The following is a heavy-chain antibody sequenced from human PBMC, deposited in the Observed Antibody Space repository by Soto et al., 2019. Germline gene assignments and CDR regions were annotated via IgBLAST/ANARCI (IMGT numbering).Heavy chain of an antibody. D-gene: IGHD1-26*01. CDR1: GGTFSSYT. Sequence: SVKVSCKASGGTFSSYTISWVRQAPGQGLEWMGRIIPILGIANYAQKFQGRVTITADKSTSTAYMELSSLRSEDTAVYYCARGFYQSGSYYRYYGMDVWGQGTTVTVSS. CDR2: IIPILGIA. V-gene: IGHV1-69*02. J-gene: IGHJ6*02. CDR3: ARGFYQSGSYYRYYGMDV.